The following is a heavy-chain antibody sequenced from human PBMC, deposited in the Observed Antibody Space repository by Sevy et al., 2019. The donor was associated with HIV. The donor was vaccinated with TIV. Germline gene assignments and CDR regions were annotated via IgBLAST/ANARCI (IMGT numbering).Heavy chain of an antibody. V-gene: IGHV3-49*04. J-gene: IGHJ4*02. D-gene: IGHD6-19*01. CDR2: IKTKTYGGTT. CDR1: GFIFSDYA. CDR3: TRDLYGSGWFYFDY. Sequence: GGSLRLSCTASGFIFSDYAMSWVRQAPGKGLEWVGFIKTKTYGGTTEYAASVKGRFIISRDDSKNIAYLQMNSLKTEDTAVYYCTRDLYGSGWFYFDYWGQGSLVTVSS.